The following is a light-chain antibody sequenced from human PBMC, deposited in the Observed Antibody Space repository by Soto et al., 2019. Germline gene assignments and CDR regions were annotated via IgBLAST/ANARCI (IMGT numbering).Light chain of an antibody. CDR1: QSISNW. V-gene: IGKV1-5*01. Sequence: DIQMTQSPSSLSASVGDRVTITCRASQSISNWLAWYQQKPGKAPKLLIYDASTLESGVPSRFSGGGFGTDFPLTISSLKPDDFATYYCQHYSSHSTFGQGTKVDIK. CDR3: QHYSSHST. J-gene: IGKJ1*01. CDR2: DAS.